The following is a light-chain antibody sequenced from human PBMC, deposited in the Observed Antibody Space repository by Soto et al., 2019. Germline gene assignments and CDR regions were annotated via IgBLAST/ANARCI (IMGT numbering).Light chain of an antibody. CDR3: QQSSSSPIT. Sequence: EIVLTQSPGTLSLSPGERATLSCRASQSVSSTYLAWYRQKPGQAPRLLMYAASSRANGIPDRFSGSGSGTDFTLTITKLEPEDCAVYYCQQSSSSPITFGQGTRLDIK. CDR1: QSVSSTY. V-gene: IGKV3-20*01. J-gene: IGKJ5*01. CDR2: AAS.